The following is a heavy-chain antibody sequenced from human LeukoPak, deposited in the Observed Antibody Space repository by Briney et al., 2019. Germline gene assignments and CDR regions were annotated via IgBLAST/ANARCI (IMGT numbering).Heavy chain of an antibody. CDR3: AKGKVGATLYYFDY. J-gene: IGHJ4*02. CDR2: ISNSGGST. CDR1: GFTFTNFA. V-gene: IGHV3-23*01. D-gene: IGHD1-26*01. Sequence: GGSLRLSCAASGFTFTNFAMSWVRQAPGKGLEWVSVISNSGGSTYYADSVKGRFAISRDNSKNTLFLQMDSLRAEDTAVYYCAKGKVGATLYYFDYWGQGTLVTVSS.